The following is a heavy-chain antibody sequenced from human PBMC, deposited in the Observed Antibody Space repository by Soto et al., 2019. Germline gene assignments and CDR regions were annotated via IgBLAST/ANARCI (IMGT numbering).Heavy chain of an antibody. V-gene: IGHV4-39*01. Sequence: QLQLQESGPGLVKPSETLSLTCTVSGGSISSSSYYWGWIRQPPGKGLEWIGSIYYSGSTYYNPSLKSRVTISVDTSKNQFSLKLTSVTAADTAVYYCVRSGYHSTWIDYWGQGTLVTVSS. D-gene: IGHD1-1*01. CDR1: GGSISSSSYY. CDR3: VRSGYHSTWIDY. J-gene: IGHJ4*02. CDR2: IYYSGST.